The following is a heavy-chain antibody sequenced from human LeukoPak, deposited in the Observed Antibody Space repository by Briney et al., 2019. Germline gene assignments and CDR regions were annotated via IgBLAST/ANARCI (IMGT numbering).Heavy chain of an antibody. CDR2: INHNGNVN. Sequence: PGGSLRLSCAASGFTFSSYWMNWARQAPGKGLEWVASINHNGNVNYYVDSVKGRFTISRDNAKNSLYLQMSNLRAEDTAVYYCARVPMIVVAPMDVWGQGTTVTVSS. D-gene: IGHD3-22*01. V-gene: IGHV3-7*03. CDR3: ARVPMIVVAPMDV. J-gene: IGHJ6*02. CDR1: GFTFSSYW.